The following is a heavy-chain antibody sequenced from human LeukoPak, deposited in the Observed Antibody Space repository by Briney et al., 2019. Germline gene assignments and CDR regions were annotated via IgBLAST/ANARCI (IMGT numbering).Heavy chain of an antibody. CDR3: ARVVLDYYDSSGSPMDYFDY. V-gene: IGHV4-38-2*02. J-gene: IGHJ4*02. CDR2: IYHSGST. Sequence: SETLSLTCTVSGYSISSGYYWGWIRQPPGKGLEWIGSIYHSGSTYYNPSLKSRVTISVDTSKNRFSLKLSSVTAADTAVYYCARVVLDYYDSSGSPMDYFDYWGQGTLVTVSS. D-gene: IGHD3-22*01. CDR1: GYSISSGYY.